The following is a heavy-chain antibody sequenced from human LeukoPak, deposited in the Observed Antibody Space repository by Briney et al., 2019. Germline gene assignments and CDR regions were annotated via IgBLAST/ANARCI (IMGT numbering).Heavy chain of an antibody. Sequence: KSSETLSLTCTVSGVSISSYYWSWIRQPPGKGLEWIGYIYSSGSTNYNPSLKSRITISVDTSKNQFSLKLSSVTAADTAVYYCARFAYCGGHCWYYFDYWGQGSLVTVSS. CDR2: IYSSGST. V-gene: IGHV4-59*01. J-gene: IGHJ4*02. D-gene: IGHD2-21*02. CDR3: ARFAYCGGHCWYYFDY. CDR1: GVSISSYY.